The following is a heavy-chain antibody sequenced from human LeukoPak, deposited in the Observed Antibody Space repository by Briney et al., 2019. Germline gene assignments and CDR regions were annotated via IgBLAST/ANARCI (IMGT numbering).Heavy chain of an antibody. CDR3: AKDAYYYGSGSYLGYFDY. Sequence: PGGSLRLSCVASGFAFSGYGMHWVRQAPGKGLEWVAFIRYDGSNKYYADSVKGRFTISRDNSKNTLYLQMNSLRAEDTAVYYCAKDAYYYGSGSYLGYFDYWGQGTLVTVSS. D-gene: IGHD3-10*01. CDR1: GFAFSGYG. J-gene: IGHJ4*02. V-gene: IGHV3-30*02. CDR2: IRYDGSNK.